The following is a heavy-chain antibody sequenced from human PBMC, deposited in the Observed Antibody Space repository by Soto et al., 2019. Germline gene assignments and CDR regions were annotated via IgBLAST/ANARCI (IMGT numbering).Heavy chain of an antibody. CDR3: ARVHDFWSGYYRRSNWFDP. J-gene: IGHJ5*02. CDR2: INHSGSA. CDR1: GGSFSGYY. D-gene: IGHD3-3*01. V-gene: IGHV4-34*01. Sequence: SETLSLTCAVYGGSFSGYYWSWIRQPPGKGLEWIGEINHSGSANYNPSLKSRVTISVDTSKNQFSLKLSSVTAADTAVYYCARVHDFWSGYYRRSNWFDPWGQGTLVTVSS.